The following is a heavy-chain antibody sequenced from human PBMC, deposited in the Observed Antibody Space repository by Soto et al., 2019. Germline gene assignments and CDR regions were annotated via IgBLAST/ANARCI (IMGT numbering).Heavy chain of an antibody. CDR2: VIPLFDTA. CDR1: GGIFTNNA. J-gene: IGHJ6*02. D-gene: IGHD5-18*01. Sequence: QVQVVQSGAEVKKPGSSVKVSCKVSGGIFTNNAISWVRQAPGQGLEWLGGVIPLFDTAYYAQIFRGRLRMSAAGDTTTAYMELSGLTSADTAVYFCATGGHKYGYSFYPGMDVWGQGTIVTVS. V-gene: IGHV1-69*01. CDR3: ATGGHKYGYSFYPGMDV.